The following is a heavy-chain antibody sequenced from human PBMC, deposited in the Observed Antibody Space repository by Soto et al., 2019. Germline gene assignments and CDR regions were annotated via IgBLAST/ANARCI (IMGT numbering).Heavy chain of an antibody. CDR2: IYSDGTRT. Sequence: EVQLVESGGGLVQPGESLRLSCAASGFTFDYYWMHWVRQAPGKGLVWVSRIYSDGTRTTYADSVKGRFTISRDNAKNTLSLQMTSLRADDTAVYYCARGDRVAFDLWGQGTVVTVSS. V-gene: IGHV3-74*01. CDR3: ARGDRVAFDL. CDR1: GFTFDYYW. J-gene: IGHJ3*01.